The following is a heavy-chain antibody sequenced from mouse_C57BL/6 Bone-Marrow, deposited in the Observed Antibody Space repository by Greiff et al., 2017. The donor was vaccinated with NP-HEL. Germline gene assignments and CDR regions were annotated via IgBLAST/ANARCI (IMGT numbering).Heavy chain of an antibody. CDR1: GFTFSSYA. Sequence: EVQGVESGEGLVKPGGSLKLSCAASGFTFSSYAMSWVRQTPEKRLEWVAYISSGGDYIYYADTVKGRFTISRENARNTLYLQMSSLKSEDTAMYYCTRAPFYYSNYPAWFAYWGQGTLVTVSA. D-gene: IGHD2-5*01. V-gene: IGHV5-9-1*02. CDR3: TRAPFYYSNYPAWFAY. CDR2: ISSGGDYI. J-gene: IGHJ3*01.